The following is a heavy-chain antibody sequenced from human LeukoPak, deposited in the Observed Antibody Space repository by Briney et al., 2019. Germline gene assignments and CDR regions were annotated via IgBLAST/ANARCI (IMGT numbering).Heavy chain of an antibody. CDR2: ISGSGGST. Sequence: GGSLRLSCAASGFTFSSYAMSWVRPAPGKGLEWVSAISGSGGSTYYADSVKGRFTISRDNSKNTLYLQMNSLRAEDTAVYYCAKPLGIAVAGTFDYWGQGTLVTVSS. CDR1: GFTFSSYA. D-gene: IGHD6-19*01. CDR3: AKPLGIAVAGTFDY. J-gene: IGHJ4*02. V-gene: IGHV3-23*01.